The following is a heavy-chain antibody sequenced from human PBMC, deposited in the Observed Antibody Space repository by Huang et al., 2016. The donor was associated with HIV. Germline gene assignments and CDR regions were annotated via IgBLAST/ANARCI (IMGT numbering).Heavy chain of an antibody. V-gene: IGHV3-30*04. CDR1: GFTFSSYA. J-gene: IGHJ6*03. Sequence: QVQLVESGGGVVQPGRSLRLSCTASGFTFSSYAMHWVRQAAGKGVEGVAFISYDGRNKYYADSVKGRFTISRDKSKNTLYLQMNSLRAEDTAVYYCARDAYYDYVWGSYRKYYYYYMDVWGKGTTVTVSS. D-gene: IGHD3-16*02. CDR3: ARDAYYDYVWGSYRKYYYYYMDV. CDR2: ISYDGRNK.